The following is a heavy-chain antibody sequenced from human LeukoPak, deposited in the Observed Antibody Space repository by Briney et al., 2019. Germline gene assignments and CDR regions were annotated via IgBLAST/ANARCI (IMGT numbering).Heavy chain of an antibody. CDR3: ARDGRPPETYYYYYGMDV. Sequence: PGGSLRLSCAASGFTFSGYRMSWVRQAPGKGLEWVANINEDGSEKYYVDSVKGRFTISGDNAKKSLYLQMNSLRAEDTAVYYCARDGRPPETYYYYYGMDVWGQGTTVTVSS. D-gene: IGHD6-25*01. CDR2: INEDGSEK. V-gene: IGHV3-7*01. J-gene: IGHJ6*02. CDR1: GFTFSGYR.